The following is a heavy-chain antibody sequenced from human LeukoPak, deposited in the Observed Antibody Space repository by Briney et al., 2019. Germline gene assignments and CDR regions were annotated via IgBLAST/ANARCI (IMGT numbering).Heavy chain of an antibody. CDR2: IYSSGIT. Sequence: SETLSLTCTVSGGSIRGYYWNWIRQPAGKGLEWIGRIYSSGITDYNPSLKSRVTISVDTSKNQFSLKLRSVSAADTAVYYCARHVYYHSSGYYYEGLSYFDYWGQGTLVTVSS. J-gene: IGHJ4*02. CDR3: ARHVYYHSSGYYYEGLSYFDY. D-gene: IGHD3-22*01. V-gene: IGHV4-4*07. CDR1: GGSIRGYY.